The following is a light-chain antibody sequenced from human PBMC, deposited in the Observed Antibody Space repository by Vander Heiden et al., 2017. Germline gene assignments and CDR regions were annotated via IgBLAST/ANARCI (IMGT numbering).Light chain of an antibody. CDR3: QQTYSTPRT. J-gene: IGKJ1*01. CDR1: QSISSY. V-gene: IGKV1-39*01. Sequence: DIQITQSPSSLSASVGDRVTITCRASQSISSYLNWYQQKPGKAPNLLIHAASSLQSGVPSRFSGGGSGTDFTLTISSLQPEDFATYYCQQTYSTPRTFGQGTKVEIK. CDR2: AAS.